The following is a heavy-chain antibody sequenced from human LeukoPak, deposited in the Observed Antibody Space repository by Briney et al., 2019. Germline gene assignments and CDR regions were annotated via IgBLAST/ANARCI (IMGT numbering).Heavy chain of an antibody. D-gene: IGHD2-21*01. J-gene: IGHJ4*02. Sequence: SETLSLTCAVYGGSFSGYYWSWIRQPPGKGLEWIGEINHSGSTNYNPSLKSRVTISADRSKNQFSLSLSSVTAADTAIYYCARGVYCGDSCYSGTDYWGRGTPVAVSS. CDR1: GGSFSGYY. V-gene: IGHV4-34*01. CDR3: ARGVYCGDSCYSGTDY. CDR2: INHSGST.